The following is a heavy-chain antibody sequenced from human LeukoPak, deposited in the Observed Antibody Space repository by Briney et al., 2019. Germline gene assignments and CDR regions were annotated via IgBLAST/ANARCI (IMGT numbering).Heavy chain of an antibody. J-gene: IGHJ4*02. D-gene: IGHD3-10*01. CDR2: INHSGST. CDR1: GGSFSGYY. V-gene: IGHV4-34*01. CDR3: ARSAWMVRGVPSGY. Sequence: SETLSLTCAVYGGSFSGYYWSWIRQPPGQGLEWIGEINHSGSTNYNPSLKSRVTISVDTSKNQFSLKLSSVTTADTAVYYCARSAWMVRGVPSGYWGQGTLVTVSS.